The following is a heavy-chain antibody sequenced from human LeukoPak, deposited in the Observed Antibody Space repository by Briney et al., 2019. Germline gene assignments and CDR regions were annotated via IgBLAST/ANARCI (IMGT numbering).Heavy chain of an antibody. CDR3: AKAPTPRNNPVD. V-gene: IGHV3-9*01. D-gene: IGHD1/OR15-1a*01. CDR2: IGWNSGSV. Sequence: GGSLRLSCTASGFTFDDYAMHWVRQGPGKVLEWVSSIGWNSGSVFYADSVKGRFTISRDNAKNSLYLQMNRLRIEDTAFYYCAKAPTPRNNPVDWGQGTLVTVSS. CDR1: GFTFDDYA. J-gene: IGHJ4*02.